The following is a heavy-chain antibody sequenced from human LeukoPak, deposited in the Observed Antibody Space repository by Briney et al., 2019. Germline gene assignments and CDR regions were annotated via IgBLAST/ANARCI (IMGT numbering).Heavy chain of an antibody. CDR2: ISAYNGNT. J-gene: IGHJ6*03. V-gene: IGHV1-18*01. D-gene: IGHD6-6*01. CDR3: ATHSTRIAVRPSDYYYYMDV. CDR1: GYTFSSYG. Sequence: ASVTVSCKASGYTFSSYGISWVRQAPGQGLEWMGWISAYNGNTYYAQNLQGRVTMTTDTSTGTAYMELRSLRSDDTAVYYCATHSTRIAVRPSDYYYYMDVWGKGTTVTVSS.